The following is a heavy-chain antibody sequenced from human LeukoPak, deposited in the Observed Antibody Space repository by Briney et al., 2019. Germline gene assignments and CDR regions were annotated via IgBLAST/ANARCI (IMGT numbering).Heavy chain of an antibody. CDR1: GGTFSSYA. J-gene: IGHJ4*02. CDR3: ARGRAAAMIVVVIRSSGGFRFDY. CDR2: IIPIFGTA. D-gene: IGHD3-22*01. Sequence: SVKVSCKASGGTFSSYAISWVRQAPGQGLEWMGGIIPIFGTANYAQKFQGRVTITADESTSTAYMELSSLRSEDTAVYYCARGRAAAMIVVVIRSSGGFRFDYWGQGTLVTVSS. V-gene: IGHV1-69*01.